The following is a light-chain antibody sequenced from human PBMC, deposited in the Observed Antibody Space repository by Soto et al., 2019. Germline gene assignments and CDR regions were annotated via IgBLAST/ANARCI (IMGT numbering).Light chain of an antibody. J-gene: IGKJ2*01. Sequence: DIQMTQSPATPSASVGERVTITCRASQSVSSWLAWYQQKPGKARKLLIKDASTLMGGVPPRFGGSGSGTELTLTITSLQPDDVASYYCQQYKSYLYTFGQGTKLAIK. CDR1: QSVSSW. V-gene: IGKV1-5*01. CDR2: DAS. CDR3: QQYKSYLYT.